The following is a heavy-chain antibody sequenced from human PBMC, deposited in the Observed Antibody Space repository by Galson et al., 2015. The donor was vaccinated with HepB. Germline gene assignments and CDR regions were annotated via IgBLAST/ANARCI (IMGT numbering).Heavy chain of an antibody. CDR3: AKGTMIVVVIPFDY. J-gene: IGHJ4*02. CDR2: ISGSGGST. V-gene: IGHV3-23*01. D-gene: IGHD3-22*01. CDR1: GFTFSSYA. Sequence: SLRLSCAASGFTFSSYAMSWVRQAPGKGLEWVSAISGSGGSTYYADSVKGRFTISKDNSKNTLYLQMNSLRAEDTAVYYCAKGTMIVVVIPFDYWGQGTLVTVSS.